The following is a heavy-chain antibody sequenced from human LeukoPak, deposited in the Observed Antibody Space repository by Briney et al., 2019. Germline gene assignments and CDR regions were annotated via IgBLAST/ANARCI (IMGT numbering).Heavy chain of an antibody. CDR2: FAPEDGET. CDR1: GYILTDLS. J-gene: IGHJ4*02. V-gene: IGHV1-24*01. Sequence: ASVKVSCKVSGYILTDLSMHWVRQAPGEGLEWLGAFAPEDGETIYAQKFQGRVTMTEETSSDTIYMELSSLTSEDTAVYYCTTGRAFEYWGQGTLVTVSS. CDR3: TTGRAFEY.